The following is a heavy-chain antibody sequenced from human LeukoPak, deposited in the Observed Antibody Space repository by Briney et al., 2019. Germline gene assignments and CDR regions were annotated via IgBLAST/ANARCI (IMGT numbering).Heavy chain of an antibody. CDR2: ISDTGGST. CDR3: AKGRIQSYMAPEY. CDR1: AFTFGSFG. J-gene: IGHJ4*02. D-gene: IGHD5-18*01. Sequence: GGSLRLSCAASAFTFGSFGMSWVRQAPGKGLEWVSAISDTGGSTFYADSVKGRFTISRANSKNTLYLQMNSLRAEDTAVYYCAKGRIQSYMAPEYWGQGTLVTVSS. V-gene: IGHV3-23*01.